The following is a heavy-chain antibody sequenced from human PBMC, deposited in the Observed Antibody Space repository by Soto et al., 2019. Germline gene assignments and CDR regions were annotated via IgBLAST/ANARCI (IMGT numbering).Heavy chain of an antibody. CDR1: RDFFNEHDS. CDR2: IRPWNGDA. V-gene: IGHV1-2*02. J-gene: IGHJ4*02. CDR3: VRVSPGWNFHD. Sequence: QVRLVQSGAEVQKPGASVKVSCKAPRDFFNEHDSLHWLREAPGQGLEWTGWIRPWNGDATYAQKFQGRLTLSRDMSIDTVYFDLTSLTSGDTAVYYCVRVSPGWNFHDWGQGTLLTVSS. D-gene: IGHD6-19*01.